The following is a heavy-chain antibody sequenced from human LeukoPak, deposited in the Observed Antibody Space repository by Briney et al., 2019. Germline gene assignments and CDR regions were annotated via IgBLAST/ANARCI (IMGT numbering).Heavy chain of an antibody. Sequence: GESLKISCKGSGYSFTSYWIGWVRQMPGKGLEWMGIIYPGDSDTRYSPSFQAQVTISADKSISTAYLQWSSLKASDTAMYYCARHFPAAGIKYYYGMDVWGQGTTVTVSS. CDR3: ARHFPAAGIKYYYGMDV. CDR1: GYSFTSYW. D-gene: IGHD6-13*01. V-gene: IGHV5-51*01. CDR2: IYPGDSDT. J-gene: IGHJ6*02.